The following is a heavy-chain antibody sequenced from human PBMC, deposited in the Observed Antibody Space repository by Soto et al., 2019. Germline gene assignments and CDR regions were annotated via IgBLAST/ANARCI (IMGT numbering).Heavy chain of an antibody. CDR2: ISAYNGNT. CDR3: AGDPYSSYYYGSGSSTFDY. Sequence: ASVEVSCKASGYTFTSYGISWVRQAPGQGLEWMGWISAYNGNTNYAQKLQGRVTMTTDTSTSTAYMELRSLRSDDTAVYYCAGDPYSSYYYGSGSSTFDYWGQGTLVTVSS. V-gene: IGHV1-18*01. CDR1: GYTFTSYG. J-gene: IGHJ4*02. D-gene: IGHD3-10*01.